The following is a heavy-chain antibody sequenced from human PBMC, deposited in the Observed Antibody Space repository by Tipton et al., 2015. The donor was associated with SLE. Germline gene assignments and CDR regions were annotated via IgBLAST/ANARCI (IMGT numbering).Heavy chain of an antibody. Sequence: SLRLSCAASGFTFGSYTMIWVRQAPGKGLEWVSGISHRDDVTWYADSVRGRFTISRDNSKNTLYLQMNSLRAEDTAVYYCARDTHSASRSDYWGQGTMVTVPS. J-gene: IGHJ3*01. CDR2: ISHRDDVT. D-gene: IGHD1-26*01. CDR3: ARDTHSASRSDY. CDR1: GFTFGSYT. V-gene: IGHV3-23*01.